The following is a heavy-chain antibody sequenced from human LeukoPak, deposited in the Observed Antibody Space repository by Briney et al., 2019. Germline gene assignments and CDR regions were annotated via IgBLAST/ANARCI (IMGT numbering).Heavy chain of an antibody. J-gene: IGHJ4*02. CDR2: ISGSGGST. Sequence: GGSLRLSCAASVFTFSSYAMSWVRQAPGKGLEWVSAISGSGGSTYYADSVKGRFTISRDNSKNTLYLQMNSLRAEDTAVYYCAKDQRYCGGDCYSSFDYWGQGTLVTVSS. D-gene: IGHD2-21*02. V-gene: IGHV3-23*01. CDR1: VFTFSSYA. CDR3: AKDQRYCGGDCYSSFDY.